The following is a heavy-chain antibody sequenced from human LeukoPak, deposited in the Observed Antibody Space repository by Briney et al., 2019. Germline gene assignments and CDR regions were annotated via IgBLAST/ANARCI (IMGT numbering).Heavy chain of an antibody. V-gene: IGHV4-34*01. Sequence: SETLSLTCAVYGGSFSGYYWSWIRQPPGKGLEWIGEINHSGSTNYNPSLKSRVTISVDTSKNQFSLKLSSVTAADTAVYYCARAGHCSSTSCYNWFDPWGQGTLVTVSS. CDR2: INHSGST. D-gene: IGHD2-2*01. J-gene: IGHJ5*02. CDR3: ARAGHCSSTSCYNWFDP. CDR1: GGSFSGYY.